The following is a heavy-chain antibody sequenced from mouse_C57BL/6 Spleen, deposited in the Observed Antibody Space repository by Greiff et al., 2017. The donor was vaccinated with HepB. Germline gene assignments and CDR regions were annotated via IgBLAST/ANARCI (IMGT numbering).Heavy chain of an antibody. CDR2: INPGSGGT. Sequence: QVQLQQSGAELVRPGTSVKVSCKASGYAFTNYLIEWVKQRPGQGLEWIGVINPGSGGTNYNEKFKGKATLTADKSSSTAYMQLSSLTSEDSAVYFCARSGGLRRFDYWGQGTTLTVSS. CDR3: ARSGGLRRFDY. J-gene: IGHJ2*01. D-gene: IGHD2-4*01. V-gene: IGHV1-54*01. CDR1: GYAFTNYL.